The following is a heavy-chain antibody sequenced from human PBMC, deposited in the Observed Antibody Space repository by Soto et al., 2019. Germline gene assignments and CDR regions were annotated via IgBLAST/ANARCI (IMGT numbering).Heavy chain of an antibody. J-gene: IGHJ4*02. CDR2: VNPIVSMS. CDR3: AASYGSGYRAFDY. CDR1: GDTFSFYT. D-gene: IGHD3-10*01. Sequence: QVQLVQSGAEVRKPGPSVKVSCKASGDTFSFYTINWVRQAPGLGLEWMGRVNPIVSMSNYAQKFQGRVTITADKSTHTAYMQLSSLRSEDTAIYYCAASYGSGYRAFDYWGQGALVTVSS. V-gene: IGHV1-69*02.